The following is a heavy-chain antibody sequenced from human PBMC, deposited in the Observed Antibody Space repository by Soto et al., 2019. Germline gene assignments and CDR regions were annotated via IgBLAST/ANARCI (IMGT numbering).Heavy chain of an antibody. Sequence: EVQLVESGGGLIQPGGSLRLSCAASGFTVSSNFMSWVRQAPGEGLEWVAVIYSAAGTYYADSVKGRFTISRDNSKNTLYLQMNNLRAEDTAVYYCAGGGSGDWGPGDYWGQGTLVTVSS. CDR1: GFTVSSNF. V-gene: IGHV3-53*01. CDR2: IYSAAGT. D-gene: IGHD2-21*02. CDR3: AGGGSGDWGPGDY. J-gene: IGHJ4*02.